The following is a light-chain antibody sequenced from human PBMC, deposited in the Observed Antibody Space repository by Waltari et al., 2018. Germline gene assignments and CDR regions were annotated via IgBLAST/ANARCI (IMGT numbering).Light chain of an antibody. Sequence: EIVLTQSPATLSLSPGERATLSCRASQSVSNFLAWYQQKPGQAPRLLIYEASKRATGIPARFSGSGSGTDFPLTINSLEPEDFAVYYCQQRSNWPPLTFGGGTKVEIK. V-gene: IGKV3-11*01. CDR3: QQRSNWPPLT. CDR2: EAS. J-gene: IGKJ4*01. CDR1: QSVSNF.